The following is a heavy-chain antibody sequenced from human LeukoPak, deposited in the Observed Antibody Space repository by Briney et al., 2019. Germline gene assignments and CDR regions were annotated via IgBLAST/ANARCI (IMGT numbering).Heavy chain of an antibody. CDR2: ISAYNGNT. V-gene: IGHV1-18*01. D-gene: IGHD3-10*01. J-gene: IGHJ3*02. Sequence: ASVKVSRKASGYTFTSYGISWVRQTPGQGLEWMGWISAYNGNTNYAPKLQGRVTMSTDTSTSTAYMELRSLRSDDTAVYYCARDRGAYPGDAFDIWGQGTMVTVSS. CDR3: ARDRGAYPGDAFDI. CDR1: GYTFTSYG.